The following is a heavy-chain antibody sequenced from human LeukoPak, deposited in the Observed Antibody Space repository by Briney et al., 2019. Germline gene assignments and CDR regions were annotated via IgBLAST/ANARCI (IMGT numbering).Heavy chain of an antibody. CDR1: GFTFSSYG. CDR3: ANLSWDYGDYAYDAFDI. V-gene: IGHV3-30*18. Sequence: GGSLRLSCAASGFTFSSYGMHWVRQAPGKGLEWVAVISYDESNKYYAGSVKGRFTISRDNSKNTLYLQMNSLRAEDTAVYYCANLSWDYGDYAYDAFDIWGQGTMVTVSS. J-gene: IGHJ3*02. CDR2: ISYDESNK. D-gene: IGHD4-17*01.